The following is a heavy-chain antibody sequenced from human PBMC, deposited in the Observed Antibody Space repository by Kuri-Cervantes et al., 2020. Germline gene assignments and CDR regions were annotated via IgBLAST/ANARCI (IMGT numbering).Heavy chain of an antibody. CDR1: GFTFTSSA. CDR2: IVVGSGNT. J-gene: IGHJ4*02. D-gene: IGHD5-18*01. CDR3: ARVALYGYSYGCDY. V-gene: IGHV1-58*01. Sequence: SVKVSCKASGFTFTSSAVQWVRQARGQRLEWIGWIVVGSGNTNYAQKFQERVTITRDMSTSTAYMELSSLRSEDTAVYYCARVALYGYSYGCDYWGQGTLVTVSS.